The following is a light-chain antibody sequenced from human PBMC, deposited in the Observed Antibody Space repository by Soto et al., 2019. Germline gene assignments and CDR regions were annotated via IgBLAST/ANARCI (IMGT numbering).Light chain of an antibody. J-gene: IGLJ3*02. CDR3: ATWDDSLSGVV. Sequence: QSVLTQPPSASGTPGRSVTISCSGSSSNIGGNHVYWYQQLPGEAPKLLIYRDNQRPSGVPDRFSGSKSVTSASLAISGLRSEDEADYYCATWDDSLSGVVFGGGTKLTVL. CDR1: SSNIGGNH. V-gene: IGLV1-47*01. CDR2: RDN.